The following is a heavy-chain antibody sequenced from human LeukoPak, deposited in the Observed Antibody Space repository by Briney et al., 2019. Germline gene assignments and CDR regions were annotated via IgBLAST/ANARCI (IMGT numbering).Heavy chain of an antibody. Sequence: PGGSLRLSCAASGFTFSSYWMHWVRQAPGKGLAWVSRINSDGSSTSYADSVKGRFTISRDNAKNTLYLQMNSLRAEDTAVYYCASWEVPAVMPQDYRGQGTLVTVSS. CDR1: GFTFSSYW. CDR3: ASWEVPAVMPQDY. J-gene: IGHJ4*02. CDR2: INSDGSST. D-gene: IGHD2-2*01. V-gene: IGHV3-74*01.